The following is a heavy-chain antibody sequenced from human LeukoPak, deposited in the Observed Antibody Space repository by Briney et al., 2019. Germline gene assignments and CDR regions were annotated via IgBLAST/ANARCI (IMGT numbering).Heavy chain of an antibody. CDR1: GFTFTSYY. Sequence: GGSLRLSCAAPGFTFTSYYMHWVRQAPGQGLEWMGIINPSGGSTSYAQKFQGRVTMTRDTSTSTVYMELSSLRSEDTAVYYCARVVGATTWDYWGQGTLVTVSS. CDR2: INPSGGST. CDR3: ARVVGATTWDY. V-gene: IGHV1-46*01. J-gene: IGHJ4*02. D-gene: IGHD1-26*01.